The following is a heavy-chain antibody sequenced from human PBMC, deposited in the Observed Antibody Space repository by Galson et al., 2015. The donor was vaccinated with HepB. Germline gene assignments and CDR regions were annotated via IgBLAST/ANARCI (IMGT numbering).Heavy chain of an antibody. CDR2: ISSSGSTI. CDR3: ASDSGYYYDSSGYYQPLDY. D-gene: IGHD3-22*01. J-gene: IGHJ4*02. CDR1: GFTFSDYY. Sequence: SLRLSCAASGFTFSDYYMSWIRQAPGKGLEWVSYISSSGSTIYYADSVKGRFTIPRDNAKNSLYLQMNSLRAEDTAVYYCASDSGYYYDSSGYYQPLDYWGQGTLVTVSS. V-gene: IGHV3-11*01.